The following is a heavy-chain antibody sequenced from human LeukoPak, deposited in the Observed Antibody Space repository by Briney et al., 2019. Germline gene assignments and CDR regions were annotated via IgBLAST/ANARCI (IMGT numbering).Heavy chain of an antibody. CDR1: GGSFSGYY. V-gene: IGHV4-34*01. CDR2: INHSGST. CDR3: ARHHSSIDAFDI. Sequence: SETLSLTCAVYGGSFSGYYWSWIRQPPGKGLEWIGEINHSGSTNYNPSLKSRVTISVDTSKNQFSLKLSSVIAADTAVYYCARHHSSIDAFDIWGQGTMVTVSS. J-gene: IGHJ3*02. D-gene: IGHD6-13*01.